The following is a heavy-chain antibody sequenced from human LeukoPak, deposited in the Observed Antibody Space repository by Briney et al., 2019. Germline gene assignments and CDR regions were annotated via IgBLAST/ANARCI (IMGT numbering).Heavy chain of an antibody. Sequence: GGSLRLSCAASGFTFSSYPMHWVRQAPGKGLEWVAVISNDGNKKNYADSVKGRFTISRDNSQNTLYLQMNSLRPEDTAVYYCARDGLAYGSGSYGDYWGQGDLGTVFS. V-gene: IGHV3-30*04. D-gene: IGHD3-10*01. CDR3: ARDGLAYGSGSYGDY. CDR1: GFTFSSYP. CDR2: ISNDGNKK. J-gene: IGHJ4*02.